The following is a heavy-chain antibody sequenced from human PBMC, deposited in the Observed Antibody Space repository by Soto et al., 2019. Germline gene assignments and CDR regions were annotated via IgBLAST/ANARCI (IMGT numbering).Heavy chain of an antibody. CDR1: GGTFSSYA. V-gene: IGHV1-69*13. Sequence: SVKVSCKASGGTFSSYAISWVRQAPGQGLEWMGGIIPIFGTANYAQKFQGRVTITADESTSTAYMELSSLRSEDTAVYYCARVRGDYPERDDAFDIWGQGTMVTVSS. D-gene: IGHD4-17*01. CDR2: IIPIFGTA. J-gene: IGHJ3*02. CDR3: ARVRGDYPERDDAFDI.